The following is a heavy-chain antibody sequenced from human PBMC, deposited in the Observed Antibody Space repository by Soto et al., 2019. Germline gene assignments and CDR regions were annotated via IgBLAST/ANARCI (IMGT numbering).Heavy chain of an antibody. CDR2: IHYSGST. Sequence: SETLSLTCTVSGGSISNDYWNWIRQPPGKGLEWIGYIHYSGSTSYNPSLKSRLTISMDTSKNQFSLKLTSVTAADTAVYFCARVRSGSGSYYSYWFDPWGQGTLVTVSS. J-gene: IGHJ5*02. V-gene: IGHV4-59*01. CDR3: ARVRSGSGSYYSYWFDP. D-gene: IGHD3-10*01. CDR1: GGSISNDY.